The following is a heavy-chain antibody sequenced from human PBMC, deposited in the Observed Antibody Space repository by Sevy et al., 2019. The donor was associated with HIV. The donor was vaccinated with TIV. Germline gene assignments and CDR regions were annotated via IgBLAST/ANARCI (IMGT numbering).Heavy chain of an antibody. CDR1: GHSFTSYW. CDR3: AMQGEQITLIVVPGPNTFDV. CDR2: VDPSDSYT. V-gene: IGHV5-10-1*01. J-gene: IGHJ3*01. Sequence: GESLKISCKGSGHSFTSYWINWVRQMPGKGLEWMGRVDPSDSYTKYSPSFQGHVTISSDKSSNTAYLQWGSLKASDTAMYYCAMQGEQITLIVVPGPNTFDVWGQGTMVTVS. D-gene: IGHD3-22*01.